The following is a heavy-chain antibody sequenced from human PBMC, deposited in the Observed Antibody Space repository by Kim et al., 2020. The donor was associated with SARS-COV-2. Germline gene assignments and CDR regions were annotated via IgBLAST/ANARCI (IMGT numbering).Heavy chain of an antibody. V-gene: IGHV1-2*02. Sequence: ASVKVSCKASGYTFTDYYIQWVRQAPGQGLEWMGWIVTNSGGTNYAQKFQGRVTMTRDTSISTAFMELSRLTSDDTAVYYCARGGPAHEFDPWGQGTLGT. J-gene: IGHJ5*02. CDR2: IVTNSGGT. CDR3: ARGGPAHEFDP. CDR1: GYTFTDYY.